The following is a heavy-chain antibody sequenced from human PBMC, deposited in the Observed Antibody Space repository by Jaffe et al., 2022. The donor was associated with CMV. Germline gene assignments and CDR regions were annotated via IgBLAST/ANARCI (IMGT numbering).Heavy chain of an antibody. D-gene: IGHD3-22*01. Sequence: EVQLVESGGGLIQPGGSLTLSCAASGFTVSSNYMSWVRQAPGKGLEWVSVIYSGGTTYYADSVKGRFTISRDNAENSLYLQMNSLRDEDTAVYYCARDYFDSSPLGYWGQGTLVTVSS. CDR2: IYSGGTT. V-gene: IGHV3-53*01. J-gene: IGHJ4*02. CDR1: GFTVSSNY. CDR3: ARDYFDSSPLGY.